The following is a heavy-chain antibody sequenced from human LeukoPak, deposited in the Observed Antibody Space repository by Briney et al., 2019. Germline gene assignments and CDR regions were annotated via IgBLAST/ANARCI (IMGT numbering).Heavy chain of an antibody. CDR2: ISRSGGTK. V-gene: IGHV3-11*04. Sequence: PGGSLRLSCAASGFTFSDYNMRWIRQAPGKGLEWVSSISRSGGTKYYADSVKGRFTISRDNAKSSLYLQMNSLRAEDTAVYYCARDTDYAFDVWGQGIMVTVSS. CDR1: GFTFSDYN. CDR3: ARDTDYAFDV. J-gene: IGHJ3*01.